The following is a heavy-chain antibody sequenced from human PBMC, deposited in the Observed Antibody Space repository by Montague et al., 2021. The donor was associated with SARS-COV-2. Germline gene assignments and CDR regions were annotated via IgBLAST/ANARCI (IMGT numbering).Heavy chain of an antibody. CDR1: GGSFSGYY. V-gene: IGHV4-34*01. CDR2: TNHSGST. Sequence: SETLSLTCAVYGGSFSGYYWSWIRQPPGKGLEWLGETNHSGSTNYNPSLKSRVTISVDTSKNQFSLKLSSVTAADTAVYYCARGPRITMIVVVITDIWFDPWGQGTLVTVSS. D-gene: IGHD3-22*01. CDR3: ARGPRITMIVVVITDIWFDP. J-gene: IGHJ5*02.